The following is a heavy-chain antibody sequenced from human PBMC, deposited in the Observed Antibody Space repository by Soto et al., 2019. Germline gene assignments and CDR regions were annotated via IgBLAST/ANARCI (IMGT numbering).Heavy chain of an antibody. CDR3: ARVHVMVEAGSTCEY. V-gene: IGHV4-38-2*02. CDR2: IYHVGTT. CDR1: GYGIRSGSY. J-gene: IGHJ4*01. D-gene: IGHD2-2*01. Sequence: SVTPYLIGTVPGYGIRSGSYWAWIRPPPGKGPEWIASIYHVGTTFYNPSLKSRINISVDTSNNQFSLKLTSVTAADTTVYYCARVHVMVEAGSTCEYWG.